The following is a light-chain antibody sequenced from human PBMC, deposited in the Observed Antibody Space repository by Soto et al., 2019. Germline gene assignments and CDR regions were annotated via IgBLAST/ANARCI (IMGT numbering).Light chain of an antibody. CDR2: DAS. V-gene: IGKV1-5*01. CDR1: QSISSW. J-gene: IGKJ2*01. Sequence: DIQMTQSPSTLSASVGDRVTITCRTSQSISSWLAWYQQKPGKATKLLIYDASSLESGGPSRFRGSGSGTEFTLTISSLQSDDFANYYCQPYNSDLYTFGQGTKLEIK. CDR3: QPYNSDLYT.